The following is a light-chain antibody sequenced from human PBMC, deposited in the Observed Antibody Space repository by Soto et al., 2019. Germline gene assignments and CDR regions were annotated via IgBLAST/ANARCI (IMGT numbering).Light chain of an antibody. J-gene: IGKJ5*01. CDR3: MQGAHWPIT. CDR2: KVS. Sequence: DVVMTQSPLSLPVTLGQPASISFRSIQXLVYSDGNTYLNWFHQRPGQSPRRLIYKVSNRDSGVPDRFSGSGSGTGFTLKISRVEAEDVGLYYCMQGAHWPITFGQGTRLEI. CDR1: QXLVYSDGNTY. V-gene: IGKV2-30*01.